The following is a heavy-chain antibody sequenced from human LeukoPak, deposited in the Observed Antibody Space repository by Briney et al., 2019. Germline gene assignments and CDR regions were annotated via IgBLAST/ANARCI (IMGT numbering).Heavy chain of an antibody. D-gene: IGHD5-18*01. V-gene: IGHV3-66*01. CDR3: ARDGDAAMSVASGGMDV. J-gene: IGHJ6*02. CDR2: IYSGGST. CDR1: GFTVSYNY. Sequence: PGGSLRLSCAASGFTVSYNYMSWVRQAPGKGLEWVSIIYSGGSTNYADSVKGRFTISRDTSRNTLYLQMNTLRAEDTAVYYCARDGDAAMSVASGGMDVWGQGTMVTVSS.